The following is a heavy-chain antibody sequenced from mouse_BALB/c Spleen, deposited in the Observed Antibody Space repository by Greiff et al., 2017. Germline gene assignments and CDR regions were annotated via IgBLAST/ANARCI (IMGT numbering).Heavy chain of an antibody. V-gene: IGHV2-9*02. Sequence: VKLVESGPGLVAPSQSLSITCTVSGFSLTSYGVHWVRQPPGKGLEWLGVIWAGGSTNYNSALMSRLSISKDNSKSQVFLKMNSLQTDDTAMYYCARDRDYYRYDYFDYWGQGTTLTVSS. CDR1: GFSLTSYG. CDR2: IWAGGST. CDR3: ARDRDYYRYDYFDY. D-gene: IGHD2-14*01. J-gene: IGHJ2*01.